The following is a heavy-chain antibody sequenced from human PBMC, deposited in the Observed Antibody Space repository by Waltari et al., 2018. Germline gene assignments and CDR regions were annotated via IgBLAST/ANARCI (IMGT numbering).Heavy chain of an antibody. CDR3: AREYPYYDFWSGYYTSYAPDV. V-gene: IGHV4-59*01. J-gene: IGHJ6*02. D-gene: IGHD3-3*01. CDR1: GGSISSYY. Sequence: QVQLQESGPGLVKPSETLSLTCTVSGGSISSYYWSWIRQPPGKGLEWIGYIYYSGSTNHNPSLKSRVAISVDTSKNQFSLKRSSVTAADTAVYDCAREYPYYDFWSGYYTSYAPDVWGQGTTVTVSS. CDR2: IYYSGST.